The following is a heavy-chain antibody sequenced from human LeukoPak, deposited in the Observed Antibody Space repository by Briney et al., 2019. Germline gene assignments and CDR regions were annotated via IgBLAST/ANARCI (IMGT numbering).Heavy chain of an antibody. V-gene: IGHV3-30-3*01. J-gene: IGHJ4*01. D-gene: IGHD2-21*02. CDR1: GFTVTTYA. Sequence: GGSLRLSCVASGFTVTTYAMHWVRQAPGKGLEWVAVVSYDGGTEFYADSVKGRITISRDSSKNTLFLQMNSLRIEDTAVYYCARGSTSTAPGWVYWGHGTPVTVSS. CDR3: ARGSTSTAPGWVY. CDR2: VSYDGGTE.